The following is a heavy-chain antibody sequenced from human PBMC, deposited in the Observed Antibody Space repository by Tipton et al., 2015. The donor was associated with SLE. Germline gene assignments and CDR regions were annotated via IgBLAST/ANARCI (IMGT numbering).Heavy chain of an antibody. D-gene: IGHD1-26*01. CDR2: IIPIFGTA. Sequence: QLVQSGAEVKKPGSSVKVSCKASGGTFSSYAISWVRQAPGQGLEWMGGIIPIFGTANYAQKFQGRVTITTDESTSTAYMELSSLRSEDTAVYYCAREEWELRQMGYYYYGMDVWGQGTTVTVSS. J-gene: IGHJ6*02. V-gene: IGHV1-69*05. CDR3: AREEWELRQMGYYYYGMDV. CDR1: GGTFSSYA.